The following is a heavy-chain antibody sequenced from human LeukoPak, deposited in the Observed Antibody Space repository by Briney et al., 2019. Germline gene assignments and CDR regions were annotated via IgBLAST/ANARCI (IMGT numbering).Heavy chain of an antibody. CDR2: ISTYNGNT. J-gene: IGHJ4*02. D-gene: IGHD5-18*01. CDR1: GYTFTTYG. Sequence: ASVKVSCKSSGYTFTTYGITWVRQAPGQGHEWMGWISTYNGNTNYAQKLQGRVTMTTDTSTSTAYMELRSLRSDDTAMYYCATDRMDTGTYFDYWGQGTLVTVSS. V-gene: IGHV1-18*01. CDR3: ATDRMDTGTYFDY.